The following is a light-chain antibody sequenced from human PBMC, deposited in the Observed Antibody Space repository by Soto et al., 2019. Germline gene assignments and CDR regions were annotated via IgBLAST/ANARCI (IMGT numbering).Light chain of an antibody. J-gene: IGKJ2*01. CDR2: AAS. V-gene: IGKV1-39*01. CDR3: QQSYSTPRT. Sequence: DIQMTQSPSSLSASVGDRVTITCRASQSVKMYLDWYQLKPGKAPKLLIYAASTLQSGVPTRFSGSGSGTDFTLTISGLQRDDFATYYCQQSYSTPRTFGQGTTLEIK. CDR1: QSVKMY.